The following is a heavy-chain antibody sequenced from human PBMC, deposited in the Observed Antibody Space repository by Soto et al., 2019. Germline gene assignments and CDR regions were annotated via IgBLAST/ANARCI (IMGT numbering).Heavy chain of an antibody. Sequence: ASVKVSCKASGYTFSRYAIHWVRQAPGQRLEWMGWINAGNGNTKYSQKFEGRVTLTTDTSANTVYMELSSLRFEDTALYYCARDQQSRNWFDSWVQGTLVTVSS. J-gene: IGHJ5*01. D-gene: IGHD6-13*01. CDR3: ARDQQSRNWFDS. CDR1: GYTFSRYA. V-gene: IGHV1-3*01. CDR2: INAGNGNT.